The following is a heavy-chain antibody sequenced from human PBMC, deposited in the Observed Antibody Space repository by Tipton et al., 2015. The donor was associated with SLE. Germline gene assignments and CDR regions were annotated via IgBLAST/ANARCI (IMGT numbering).Heavy chain of an antibody. J-gene: IGHJ3*02. CDR1: GGTFSSYT. D-gene: IGHD6-13*01. V-gene: IGHV1-69*09. CDR3: ARAAQHSIAAAEDAFDI. CDR2: IIPILGIA. Sequence: QVQLVQSGAEVKKPGSSVKVSCKASGGTFSSYTISWVRQAPGQGLEWMGRIIPILGIANYAQKFQGRVTITADKSTSTAYMELSSLRSEDTAVYYCARAAQHSIAAAEDAFDIWGQGTMVTVSS.